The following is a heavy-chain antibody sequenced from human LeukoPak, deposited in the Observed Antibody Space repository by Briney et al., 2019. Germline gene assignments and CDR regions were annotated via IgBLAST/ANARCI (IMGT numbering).Heavy chain of an antibody. CDR1: GFTFSDYY. Sequence: GGSLRLSRAASGFTFSDYYMSWIRQAPGKGLEWVSYISSSGSTIYYADSVKGRFTISRDNAKNSLYLQMNSLRAEDTAVYYCAREGRYYDFWSGYSVWGQGTLVTVSS. V-gene: IGHV3-11*01. CDR3: AREGRYYDFWSGYSV. J-gene: IGHJ4*02. D-gene: IGHD3-3*01. CDR2: ISSSGSTI.